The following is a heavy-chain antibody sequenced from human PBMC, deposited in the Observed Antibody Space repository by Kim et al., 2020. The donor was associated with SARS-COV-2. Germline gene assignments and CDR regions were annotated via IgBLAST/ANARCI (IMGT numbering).Heavy chain of an antibody. J-gene: IGHJ5*02. CDR1: GFTFDDYA. D-gene: IGHD2-8*02. Sequence: GGSLRLSCAASGFTFDDYAMHWVRQAPGKGLEWVSGISWNSGSIGYADSVKGRFTISRDNAKNSLYLQMNSLRAEDTALYYCAKLDTGGVFDNWFDPWGQGTLVTVSS. V-gene: IGHV3-9*01. CDR3: AKLDTGGVFDNWFDP. CDR2: ISWNSGSI.